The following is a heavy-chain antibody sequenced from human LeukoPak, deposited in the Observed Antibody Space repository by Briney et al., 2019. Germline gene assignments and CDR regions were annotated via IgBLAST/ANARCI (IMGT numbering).Heavy chain of an antibody. CDR2: IYYSGST. J-gene: IGHJ5*02. V-gene: IGHV4-31*03. Sequence: SQTLSLTCTVSGGSISSGGYSWSWIRQHPGKGLEWIGYIYYSGSTYYNPSLKSRVTISVDTSKNQFALKLSSVTAAATAVYYCARGFYSSSEGGWFDPWGQGTLVTVSS. CDR1: GGSISSGGYS. CDR3: ARGFYSSSEGGWFDP. D-gene: IGHD6-6*01.